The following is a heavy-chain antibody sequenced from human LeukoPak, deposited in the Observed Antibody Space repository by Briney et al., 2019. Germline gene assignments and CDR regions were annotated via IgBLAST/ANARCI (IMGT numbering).Heavy chain of an antibody. D-gene: IGHD4-17*01. J-gene: IGHJ4*02. CDR3: ARGNYGDLDY. CDR2: IYYSGST. Sequence: PSETLSLTCTVSGGSISSSSYYWGWIRQPPGKGLEWIGSIYYSGSTYYNPSLKSRVTISVDTSKNQFSLKLSSVTAADTAVYYCARGNYGDLDYWGQGTLVTVSS. CDR1: GGSISSSSYY. V-gene: IGHV4-39*01.